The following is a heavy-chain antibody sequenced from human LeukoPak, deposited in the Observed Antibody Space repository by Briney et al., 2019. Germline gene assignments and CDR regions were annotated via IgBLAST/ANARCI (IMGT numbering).Heavy chain of an antibody. Sequence: SETLSLTCSVSGGSISSYYWSWIRQPAGKGLEWIGRIYTSGSTNYNPSLKSRVTMSVDTSKNQFSLKLSSVTAADTAVYYCTLTFYGSGRGHDSSGIQWGQGTLVTVSS. J-gene: IGHJ4*02. CDR3: TLTFYGSGRGHDSSGIQ. CDR1: GGSISSYY. V-gene: IGHV4-4*07. CDR2: IYTSGST. D-gene: IGHD3-10*01.